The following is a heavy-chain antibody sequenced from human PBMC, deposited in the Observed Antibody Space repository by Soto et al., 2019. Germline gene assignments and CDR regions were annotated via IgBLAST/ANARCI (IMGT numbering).Heavy chain of an antibody. CDR1: GFTFSDYY. J-gene: IGHJ6*02. CDR2: ISSSSSYT. Sequence: QVQLVESGGGLVKPGGSLRLSCAASGFTFSDYYMSWIRQAPGKGLEWVSYISSSSSYTNYADSVKGRFTISRDNAKNSLYLQMNSLRAEDTAVYYCARSVGNAYWYYGMDVWGQGTTVTVSS. CDR3: ARSVGNAYWYYGMDV. V-gene: IGHV3-11*05. D-gene: IGHD1-1*01.